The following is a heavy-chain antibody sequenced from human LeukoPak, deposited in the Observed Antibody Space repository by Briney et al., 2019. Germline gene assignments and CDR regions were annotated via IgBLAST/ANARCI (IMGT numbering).Heavy chain of an antibody. J-gene: IGHJ4*02. Sequence: PSETLSLTCAVYGGSFSGYYWSWIRQPPGKGLEWIGEINHSGSTNYNPSLKSRVTISVDTSKNQFSLKLSSVTAADTAVYYCARSYGSGSYYIDFDYWGQGTLVTVSS. V-gene: IGHV4-34*01. CDR2: INHSGST. CDR1: GGSFSGYY. CDR3: ARSYGSGSYYIDFDY. D-gene: IGHD3-10*01.